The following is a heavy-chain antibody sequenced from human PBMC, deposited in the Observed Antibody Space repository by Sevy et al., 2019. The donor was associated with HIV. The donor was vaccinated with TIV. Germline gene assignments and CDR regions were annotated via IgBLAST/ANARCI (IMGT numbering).Heavy chain of an antibody. CDR1: GFSVSSGYY. CDR2: IYHTGDT. D-gene: IGHD6-6*01. Sequence: SETLSLTCAVSGFSVSSGYYWGWIRQPPGKGLEWIGNIYHTGDTYYNPSLQSRVIMSVDTSKNHFSLRLSSVTAADTAMYYCVRYSVAATPFDYWGQGTVVTVSS. V-gene: IGHV4-38-2*01. CDR3: VRYSVAATPFDY. J-gene: IGHJ4*02.